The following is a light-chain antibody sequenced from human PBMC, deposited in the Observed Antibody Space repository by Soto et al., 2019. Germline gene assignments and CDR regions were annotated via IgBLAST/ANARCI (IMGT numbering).Light chain of an antibody. CDR3: LQDINYPWT. J-gene: IGKJ1*01. V-gene: IGKV1-6*02. Sequence: IQMNQSASSLPASVGERVTIFCRVSQGIGNALGWYQQKPGKPPKVLIYGASNLQSGVPPRFSGSGSGTDFTLAISSLQPEDSATYYCLQDINYPWTFGQGTKVDIK. CDR2: GAS. CDR1: QGIGNA.